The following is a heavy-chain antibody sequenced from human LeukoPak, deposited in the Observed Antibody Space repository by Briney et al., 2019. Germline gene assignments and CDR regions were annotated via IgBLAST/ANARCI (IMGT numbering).Heavy chain of an antibody. D-gene: IGHD5-12*01. CDR2: ISSSGSTI. J-gene: IGHJ6*02. V-gene: IGHV3-11*01. Sequence: PGGSLRLSCAASGFTFSDYYMSWIRQAPGKGLEWVSYISSSGSTIYYADSVKGRFTISRDNAKNSLYLQMNSLRAEDTAVYYCAREVNSGFLRYYYYYGMDVWGQGTTVTVSS. CDR1: GFTFSDYY. CDR3: AREVNSGFLRYYYYYGMDV.